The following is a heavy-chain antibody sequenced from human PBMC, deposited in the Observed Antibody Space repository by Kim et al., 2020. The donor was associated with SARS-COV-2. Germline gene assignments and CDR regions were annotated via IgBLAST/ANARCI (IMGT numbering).Heavy chain of an antibody. CDR3: ARLGGSGIVFGAFDI. D-gene: IGHD3-10*01. V-gene: IGHV4-59*01. Sequence: SETLSLTCTVSGGSISSYYWSWIRQPPGKGLEWIGYIYYSGSTNYNPSLKSRVTISVDTSKNQFSLKLSSVTAADTAVYYCARLGGSGIVFGAFDIWGQGTMVTVSS. CDR1: GGSISSYY. J-gene: IGHJ3*02. CDR2: IYYSGST.